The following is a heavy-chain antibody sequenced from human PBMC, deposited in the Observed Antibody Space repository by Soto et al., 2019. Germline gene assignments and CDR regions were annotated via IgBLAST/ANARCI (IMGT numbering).Heavy chain of an antibody. V-gene: IGHV3-48*02. CDR1: GFTFSSYS. CDR3: ARDPLLNYDFWSGYSVGMDV. D-gene: IGHD3-3*01. Sequence: GGSLRLSCAASGFTFSSYSMNWVRQAPGKGLEWVSYISSSSSTIYYADSVKGRFTISRDNAKNSLYLQMNSLRDEDTAVYYCARDPLLNYDFWSGYSVGMDVWGQGTTVTVSS. CDR2: ISSSSSTI. J-gene: IGHJ6*02.